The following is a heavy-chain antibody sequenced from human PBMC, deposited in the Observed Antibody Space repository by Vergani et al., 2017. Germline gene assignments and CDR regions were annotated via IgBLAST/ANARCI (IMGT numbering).Heavy chain of an antibody. CDR3: ARDGYCNSTNCGLDMDV. J-gene: IGHJ6*03. Sequence: EVQLVETGGGLIQPGGSLRLSCAASGFTVSTNYMNWVRQAPGKGLEWVSVIYTAGNTNYADSVKARFTISRDKSKNTVYLQMNSLRAEDTAVYYCARDGYCNSTNCGLDMDVWGKGTTVTVSS. D-gene: IGHD2-2*01. V-gene: IGHV3-53*02. CDR1: GFTVSTNY. CDR2: IYTAGNT.